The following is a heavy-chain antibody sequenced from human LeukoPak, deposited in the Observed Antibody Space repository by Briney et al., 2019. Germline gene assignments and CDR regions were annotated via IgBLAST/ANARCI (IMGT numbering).Heavy chain of an antibody. CDR1: GFTFSNYA. J-gene: IGHJ5*02. V-gene: IGHV3-23*01. Sequence: GGSLRLSCAASGFTFSNYAMSWVRQAPGKGLEWVSVISGSGGSTYYADSVKGRFTISRDNPKNTLYLQMNSLRAEDTAVYYCAKAGGSFGELLQTSADNWFDPWGQGTLVTVSS. D-gene: IGHD3-10*01. CDR3: AKAGGSFGELLQTSADNWFDP. CDR2: ISGSGGST.